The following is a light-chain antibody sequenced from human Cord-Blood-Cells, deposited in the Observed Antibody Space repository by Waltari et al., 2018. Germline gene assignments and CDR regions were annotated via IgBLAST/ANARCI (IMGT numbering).Light chain of an antibody. J-gene: IGKJ4*01. CDR1: QSVSSSY. Sequence: EIVLTQSPGTLSLYPGERATLSCRASQSVSSSYLAWYQQKPGQAPRLLSYGASSRATGIPDRFSGSGSGTDFTLTISRLEPEDFAVYYCKQYGSSPLTFGGGTKVEIK. CDR2: GAS. CDR3: KQYGSSPLT. V-gene: IGKV3-20*01.